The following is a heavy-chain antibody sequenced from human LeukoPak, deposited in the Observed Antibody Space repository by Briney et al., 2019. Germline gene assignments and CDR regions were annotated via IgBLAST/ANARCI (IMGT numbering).Heavy chain of an antibody. D-gene: IGHD1-14*01. V-gene: IGHV3-9*01. Sequence: GRSLRLSCAASGFTFDDYAMHWVRQAPGKGLEWVSGISWNSGSIGYADSVKGRFTISRDNAKNSVYLQMNSLRAEDTAVYYCATGPLDYWGQGTLVTVSS. J-gene: IGHJ4*02. CDR2: ISWNSGSI. CDR3: ATGPLDY. CDR1: GFTFDDYA.